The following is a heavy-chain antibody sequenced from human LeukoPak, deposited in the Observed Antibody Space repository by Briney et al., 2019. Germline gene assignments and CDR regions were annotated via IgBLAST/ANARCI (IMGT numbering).Heavy chain of an antibody. CDR1: GYSFTSYW. CDR2: IYPGDSDT. V-gene: IGHV5-51*01. Sequence: GESLKISCQGSGYSFTSYWIGWVRQMPGKGLEWMGVIYPGDSDTRYSPSFQGQVTISADKSVTTAYLQWSSLKASDTAIYYCARSLGGNYPKYLQDWGQGTLVTVSS. CDR3: ARSLGGNYPKYLQD. J-gene: IGHJ1*01. D-gene: IGHD1-26*01.